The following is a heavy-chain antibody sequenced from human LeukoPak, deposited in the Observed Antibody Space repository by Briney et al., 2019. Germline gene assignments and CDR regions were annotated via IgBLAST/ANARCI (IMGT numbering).Heavy chain of an antibody. CDR2: IYYSGST. CDR3: ARLGDTAMVGNYYYYYGMDV. Sequence: SETLSLTCTVSGGSISSYYWSWIRQPPGKGLEWIGYIYYSGSTNYNPSLKSRVTISVDTSKNQFSLKLSSVTAADTAVYYCARLGDTAMVGNYYYYYGMDVWGQGTTVTVSS. D-gene: IGHD5-18*01. CDR1: GGSISSYY. J-gene: IGHJ6*02. V-gene: IGHV4-59*08.